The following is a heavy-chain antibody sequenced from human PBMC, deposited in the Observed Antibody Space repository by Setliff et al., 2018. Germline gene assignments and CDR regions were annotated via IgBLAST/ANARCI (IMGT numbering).Heavy chain of an antibody. Sequence: SVKVSCKASGGTFSSYAISWVRQAPGQGLEWMGGTIPMFGTTEYAQKFQGRLTIITDESTNTAFMQLSSLRSDDTAVYYCVREGVDRRSSTDYRYYMDVWGKGTTVTVSS. V-gene: IGHV1-69*05. CDR1: GGTFSSYA. D-gene: IGHD6-6*01. CDR2: TIPMFGTT. J-gene: IGHJ6*03. CDR3: VREGVDRRSSTDYRYYMDV.